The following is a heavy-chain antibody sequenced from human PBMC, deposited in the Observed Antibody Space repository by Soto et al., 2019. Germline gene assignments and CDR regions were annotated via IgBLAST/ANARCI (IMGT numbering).Heavy chain of an antibody. J-gene: IGHJ3*02. CDR1: GFTFSSYA. CDR2: ISSNGGRT. V-gene: IGHV3-64*01. D-gene: IGHD3-16*01. CDR3: ARQMGNYDYVWGSYAFDM. Sequence: DVHLVGSGGGWVQPGGSLRLSCAASGFTFSSYAMHWVRQAPGKGLEYVSAISSNGGRTYYANSVKGRFTISRDNSKNTLSLQMGSLIAEDMAVYYCARQMGNYDYVWGSYAFDMWGQGTMVTVSS.